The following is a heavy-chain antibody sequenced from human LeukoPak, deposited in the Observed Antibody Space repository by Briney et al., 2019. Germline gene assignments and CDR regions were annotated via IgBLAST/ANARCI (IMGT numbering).Heavy chain of an antibody. CDR2: ISHDSVTE. V-gene: IGHV3-48*01. CDR3: ASRSGLGAFDI. J-gene: IGHJ3*02. D-gene: IGHD6-19*01. CDR1: GFTFSTYN. Sequence: PGGSLRLSCAASGFTFSTYNMNWVRQAPGEGLEWLSYISHDSVTEYYGDSVRGRFTISRDNANNSLYLQTNSLRVEDTAVYYCASRSGLGAFDIWGQGTMVIVSS.